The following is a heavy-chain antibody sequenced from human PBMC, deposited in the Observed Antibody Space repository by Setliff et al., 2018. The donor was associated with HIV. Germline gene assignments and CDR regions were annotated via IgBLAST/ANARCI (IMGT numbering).Heavy chain of an antibody. Sequence: TLSLTCPVSGGYMSGYYWSWIRQPPGKALAWLARIYWDDDKRYNPSLESRLTITKDTSKNHVVLTMTNVDPDDTGTYYCAHRPYNSPNWFDHWGQGTLVTVSS. CDR2: IYWDDDK. V-gene: IGHV2-5*08. CDR3: AHRPYNSPNWFDH. D-gene: IGHD1-20*01. J-gene: IGHJ5*02. CDR1: GGYMSGYY.